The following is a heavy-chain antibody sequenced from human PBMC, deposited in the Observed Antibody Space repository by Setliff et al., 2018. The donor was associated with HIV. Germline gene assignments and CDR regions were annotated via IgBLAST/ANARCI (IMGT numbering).Heavy chain of an antibody. J-gene: IGHJ6*02. D-gene: IGHD6-6*01. CDR1: GYTFTHYG. V-gene: IGHV1-18*01. CDR3: ARGYSTSSSYYYGMDV. Sequence: GASVKVSCKASGYTFTHYGINWVRQAPGQGLEWMGWISVHNGKTNFAQKVPGRVTMTTDTSTSTAYMEVRSLRSDDTATYYCARGYSTSSSYYYGMDVWGQGTTVTVSS. CDR2: ISVHNGKT.